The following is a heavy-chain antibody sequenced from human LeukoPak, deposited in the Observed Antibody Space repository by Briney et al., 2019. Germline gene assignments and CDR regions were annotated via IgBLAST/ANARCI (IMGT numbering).Heavy chain of an antibody. CDR1: GFTFSSYS. V-gene: IGHV3-21*01. J-gene: IGHJ4*02. Sequence: GGYLRLSCAASGFTFSSYSMNWVRQAPGKGLEWVSSISSSSSYIYYADSVKGRFTISRDNAKNSLYLQMNSLRAEDTAVYYCAREGGLTVEPVFDYWGQGTLVTVSS. CDR2: ISSSSSYI. D-gene: IGHD2-8*01. CDR3: AREGGLTVEPVFDY.